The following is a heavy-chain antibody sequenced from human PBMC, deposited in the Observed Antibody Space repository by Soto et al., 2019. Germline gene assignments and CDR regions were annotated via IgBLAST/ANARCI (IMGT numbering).Heavy chain of an antibody. CDR1: GFSLSTSGVG. Sequence: QITLKESGPTLVKPTQTLTLTCTFSGFSLSTSGVGVGWIRQPPGKALEWLAVIYWDDDKRYSPSLKSRLTITKDTSKNQVVLTMTTMDPVDTATYYCAHSPGGILVAGRPFHVRGQGTMVTVSS. V-gene: IGHV2-5*02. J-gene: IGHJ3*01. CDR2: IYWDDDK. CDR3: AHSPGGILVAGRPFHV. D-gene: IGHD6-19*01.